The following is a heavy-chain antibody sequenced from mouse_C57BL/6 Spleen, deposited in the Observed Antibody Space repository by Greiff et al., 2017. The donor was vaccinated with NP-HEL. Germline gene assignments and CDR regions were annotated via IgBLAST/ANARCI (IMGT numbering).Heavy chain of an antibody. Sequence: EVMLVESGAELVRPGASVKLSCTASGFNIKDYYMHWVKQRPEQGLEWIGRLDPEDGDTEYAPKFQGKATMTADTSSNTAYLQLSSLTSEDTAVYYCTTNYYGSSSYAMDYWGQGTSVTVSS. J-gene: IGHJ4*01. V-gene: IGHV14-1*01. D-gene: IGHD1-1*01. CDR2: LDPEDGDT. CDR1: GFNIKDYY. CDR3: TTNYYGSSSYAMDY.